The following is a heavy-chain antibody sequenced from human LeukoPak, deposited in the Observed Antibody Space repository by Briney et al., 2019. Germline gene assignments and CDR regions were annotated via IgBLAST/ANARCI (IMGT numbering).Heavy chain of an antibody. Sequence: SETLSLTCTVSGGSISSYYWSWIRQPPGKGLEWIGYIYYSGSTYYNPSLKSRVTISVDTSKNQFSLKLSSVTAADTAVYYCARRGGNWFDPWGQGTLVTISS. J-gene: IGHJ5*02. CDR3: ARRGGNWFDP. D-gene: IGHD3-10*01. V-gene: IGHV4-59*01. CDR1: GGSISSYY. CDR2: IYYSGST.